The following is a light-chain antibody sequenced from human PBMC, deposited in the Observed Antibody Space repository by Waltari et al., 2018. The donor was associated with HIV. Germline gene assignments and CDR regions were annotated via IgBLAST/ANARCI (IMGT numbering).Light chain of an antibody. CDR3: QSYDNSLSGHWG. V-gene: IGLV1-40*01. Sequence: QSALTQPPSVSGAPGQRVTISCNGGSSNIGAGYDVHRDQQLPGTAPKLLIYGNPNRPSGVPDRFSGSKSGTSASLSITGLQTEDEGTYYCQSYDNSLSGHWGFGGGTKLTVL. J-gene: IGLJ3*02. CDR1: SSNIGAGYD. CDR2: GNP.